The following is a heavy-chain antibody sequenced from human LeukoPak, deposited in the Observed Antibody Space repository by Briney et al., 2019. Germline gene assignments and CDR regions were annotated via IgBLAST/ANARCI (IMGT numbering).Heavy chain of an antibody. CDR3: ARVSGRYFDWLFPSYYYGMDV. D-gene: IGHD3-9*01. CDR2: INPSGGST. CDR1: GYTFTSYY. Sequence: GASVKVSCKASGYTFTSYYMHWVRQAPGQGLEWMGIINPSGGSTSYAQKFQGRVTMTTDTSTSTAYMELRSLRSDDTAVYYCARVSGRYFDWLFPSYYYGMDVWGQGTTVTVSS. V-gene: IGHV1-46*01. J-gene: IGHJ6*02.